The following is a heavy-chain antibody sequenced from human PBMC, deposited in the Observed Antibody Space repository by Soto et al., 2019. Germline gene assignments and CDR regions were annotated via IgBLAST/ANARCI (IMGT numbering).Heavy chain of an antibody. V-gene: IGHV1-18*01. CDR1: GYTFTSYG. Sequence: QVQLVQSGAEVKKPGASVKVSCKASGYTFTSYGISWVRQAPGQGLEWMGWISAYNGNTNYAQKLQGRVTMTTDTSTSTAYMELRSLRSDDTAVYYCAGDPHLTMVRGVIDLGWFDPWGQGTLVTVSS. CDR3: AGDPHLTMVRGVIDLGWFDP. D-gene: IGHD3-10*01. CDR2: ISAYNGNT. J-gene: IGHJ5*02.